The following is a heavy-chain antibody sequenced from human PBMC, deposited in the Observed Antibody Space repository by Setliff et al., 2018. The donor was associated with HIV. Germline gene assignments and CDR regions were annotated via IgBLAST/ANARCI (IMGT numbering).Heavy chain of an antibody. CDR3: ARAAAGNTGPFDL. V-gene: IGHV4-4*07. CDR1: DSGTYY. Sequence: SETLSLTCTVSDSGTYYWSWIRQPAGKGLEWIGRVSSRGDTNYNPSSKSRVTMSVDTSKNQFFLKLTSVTASDTAVYYCARAAAGNTGPFDLWGQGSPVTVSS. J-gene: IGHJ4*02. D-gene: IGHD4-17*01. CDR2: VSSRGDT.